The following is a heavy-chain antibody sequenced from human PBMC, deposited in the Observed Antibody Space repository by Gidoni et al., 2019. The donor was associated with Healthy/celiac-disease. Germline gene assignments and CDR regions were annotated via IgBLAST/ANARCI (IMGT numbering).Heavy chain of an antibody. CDR3: VQGLDLGVASYVHYYLDV. Sequence: EVPLCEAGGDLVQPGGSLRLSCASSGFTFSRYARSWVRQAPGKGLEWVSAIRGSGGSTYYADSVKGRFPISRDNSKNTVYLQLNSLRAEYTAVYYCVQGLDLGVASYVHYYLDVWGQGTTVTVSS. V-gene: IGHV3-23*01. CDR2: IRGSGGST. J-gene: IGHJ6*03. D-gene: IGHD3-3*01. CDR1: GFTFSRYA.